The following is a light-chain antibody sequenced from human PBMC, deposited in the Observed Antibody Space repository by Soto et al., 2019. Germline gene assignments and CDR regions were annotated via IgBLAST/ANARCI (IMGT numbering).Light chain of an antibody. CDR1: QRIRSW. CDR3: QHYDSYSPWM. Sequence: DIRMTQSPLTVSASVGDRVTLTCRASQRIRSWVAWYQQKPGKAPKLLVHDASILEGGVPSRFSGTGSGSEFTLTISSLQPDDSATYYCQHYDSYSPWMFGQGTKVDIK. V-gene: IGKV1-5*01. J-gene: IGKJ1*01. CDR2: DAS.